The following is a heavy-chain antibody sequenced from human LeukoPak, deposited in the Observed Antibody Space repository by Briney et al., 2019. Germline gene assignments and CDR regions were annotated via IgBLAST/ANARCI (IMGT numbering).Heavy chain of an antibody. CDR3: STEDKYCKTTTCDDY. Sequence: GASVTVSCTASGYAFTVRYMRWVRQVPGQGLEWMGFIKPDSGFTNYAYKFQDSVTMSRDTSITTVYMELSSLGSGDTALYYCSTEDKYCKTTTCDDYWGQGTLVTVSS. J-gene: IGHJ4*02. V-gene: IGHV1-2*07. CDR1: GYAFTVRY. CDR2: IKPDSGFT. D-gene: IGHD2/OR15-2a*01.